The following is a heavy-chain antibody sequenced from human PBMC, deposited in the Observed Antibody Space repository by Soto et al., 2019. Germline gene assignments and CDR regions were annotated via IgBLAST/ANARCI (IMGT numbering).Heavy chain of an antibody. V-gene: IGHV3-64D*08. CDR3: VKSARYEDDE. Sequence: EVRLVESGGGLVQPGGSLRLSCSASGFTFSSYAMNWVRQAPGKGLEYVAAISTGGGSTYYADSVRGRFTISRDKSKNSMYLEMNSLRADYTAVYCCVKSARYEDDEWGQGTLVPVSS. CDR1: GFTFSSYA. D-gene: IGHD6-19*01. CDR2: ISTGGGST. J-gene: IGHJ4*02.